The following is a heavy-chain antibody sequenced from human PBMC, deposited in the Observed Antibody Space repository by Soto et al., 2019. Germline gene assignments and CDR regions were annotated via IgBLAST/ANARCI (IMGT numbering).Heavy chain of an antibody. CDR2: INWKSDI. J-gene: IGHJ6*02. Sequence: PGGSLRLSCAVSGFTFDDNAMHWVRQAPEKGLEWVSGINWKSDIGYADSVKGRFTISRDNAENSLYLQMNSLRDEDTAVYYCARDRRPSVYIGLADWGQGTTVTVSS. D-gene: IGHD1-1*01. CDR1: GFTFDDNA. CDR3: ARDRRPSVYIGLAD. V-gene: IGHV3-9*01.